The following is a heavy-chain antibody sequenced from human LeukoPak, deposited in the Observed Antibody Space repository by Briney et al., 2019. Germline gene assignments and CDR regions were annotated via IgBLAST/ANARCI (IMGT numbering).Heavy chain of an antibody. CDR3: ARQLGIVYNWFDP. J-gene: IGHJ5*02. Sequence: PSETLSLTWTVSGGSISSYYWSWIRQPAGKGLGWVGRIYTSGSTNYNPSLKSRVTMSVDTSKNQFSLKLSSVTAADTAVYYCARQLGIVYNWFDPWGQGTLVTVSS. CDR1: GGSISSYY. V-gene: IGHV4-4*07. CDR2: IYTSGST. D-gene: IGHD7-27*01.